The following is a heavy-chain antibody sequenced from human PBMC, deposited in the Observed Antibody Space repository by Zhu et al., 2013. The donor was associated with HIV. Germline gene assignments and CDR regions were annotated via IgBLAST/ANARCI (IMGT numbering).Heavy chain of an antibody. D-gene: IGHD6-13*01. Sequence: QVQLQESGPGLVKPSETLSLTCTVSGGSVSSGSYYWSWIRQPPGKGLEWIGYIYHSGSTYYNPSLKSRVTISVDTSKNQFSLKLSSVTAADTAVYYCARAAAAAHYYGMDVWGQGDHGHRLL. CDR2: IYHSGST. J-gene: IGHJ6*02. CDR1: GGSVSSGSYY. CDR3: ARAAAAAHYYGMDV. V-gene: IGHV4-61*01.